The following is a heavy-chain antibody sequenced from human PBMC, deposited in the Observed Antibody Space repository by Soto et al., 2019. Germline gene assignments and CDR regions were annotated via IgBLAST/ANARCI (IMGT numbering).Heavy chain of an antibody. CDR1: GFTFSSYA. J-gene: IGHJ4*02. CDR3: ARDIGRGRGYSYGHDY. V-gene: IGHV3-30-3*01. Sequence: GGSLRLSYAASGFTFSSYAMHWVRQAPGKGLEWVAVISYDGSNKYYADSVKGRFTISRDNSKNTLYLQMNSLRAEDTAVYYCARDIGRGRGYSYGHDYWGQGTPVTV. CDR2: ISYDGSNK. D-gene: IGHD5-18*01.